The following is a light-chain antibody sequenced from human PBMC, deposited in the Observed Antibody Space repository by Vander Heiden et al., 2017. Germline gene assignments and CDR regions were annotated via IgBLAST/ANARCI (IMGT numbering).Light chain of an antibody. CDR1: QGVRSSH. Sequence: PPSSPGVRATLSGRASQGVRSSHLAWYQQKPGQAHTLLIHGAASRATAIPDTVRVSGSGTDFTLTISRLKPEDVAVEDCQHYGSSPGRFTFGAGTKVEIK. V-gene: IGKV3-20*01. J-gene: IGKJ4*01. CDR2: GAA. CDR3: QHYGSSPGRFT.